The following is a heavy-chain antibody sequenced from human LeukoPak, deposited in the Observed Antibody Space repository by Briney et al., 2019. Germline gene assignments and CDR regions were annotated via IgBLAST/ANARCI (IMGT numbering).Heavy chain of an antibody. CDR3: ARMGPPLRGVRYYYYMDV. Sequence: PSETLSLTCNVSVGSISSYYWSWIRQPPGKGLEWIGYIYYSGSTNYNPSLKSRVTISVDTSKNQFSLKVTSVTAADTAVYYCARMGPPLRGVRYYYYMDVWGKGTTVTVSS. V-gene: IGHV4-59*01. J-gene: IGHJ6*03. CDR1: VGSISSYY. CDR2: IYYSGST. D-gene: IGHD3-10*01.